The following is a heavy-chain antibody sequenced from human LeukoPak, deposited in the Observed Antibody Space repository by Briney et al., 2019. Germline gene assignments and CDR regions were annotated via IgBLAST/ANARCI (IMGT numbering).Heavy chain of an antibody. D-gene: IGHD2-21*02. CDR2: ISSSSSYI. J-gene: IGHJ6*02. V-gene: IGHV3-21*01. Sequence: PGGSLRLSCAASGFTFSSYSMNWVRQAPGKGLEWVSSISSSSSYIYYADSVKGRFTISRDNAKNSLYLQMNSLRAEDTAVYYCAKFVVVTGYYYYGMDVWGQGTTVTVSS. CDR3: AKFVVVTGYYYYGMDV. CDR1: GFTFSSYS.